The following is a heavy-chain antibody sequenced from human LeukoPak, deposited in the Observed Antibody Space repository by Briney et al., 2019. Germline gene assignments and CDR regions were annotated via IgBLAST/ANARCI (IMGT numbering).Heavy chain of an antibody. CDR3: AKDIEAAGLFFDY. Sequence: GGSLRLSCAASGFTFSEYHMAWIRQAPGKGLQWVSYISNGGDIYYADSVKGRFTISGDNAKNSLYLQMNSLRAEDTALYYCAKDIEAAGLFFDYWGQGTLVTVSS. CDR1: GFTFSEYH. J-gene: IGHJ4*02. D-gene: IGHD6-13*01. CDR2: ISNGGDI. V-gene: IGHV3-11*04.